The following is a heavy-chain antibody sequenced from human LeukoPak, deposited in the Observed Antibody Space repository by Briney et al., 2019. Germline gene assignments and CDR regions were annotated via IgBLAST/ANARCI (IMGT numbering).Heavy chain of an antibody. V-gene: IGHV1-8*01. J-gene: IGHJ6*02. Sequence: ASVKVSCKASGYTFTSYDINWVRQATGQGLEWMGRMNPNSGNTGYAQKFQGRVTMTRNTSISTAYMELSSLRSEDTAVYYCARDRRYDFWSGYLPYYYGMDVWGQGTTVTVSS. CDR2: MNPNSGNT. D-gene: IGHD3-3*01. CDR3: ARDRRYDFWSGYLPYYYGMDV. CDR1: GYTFTSYD.